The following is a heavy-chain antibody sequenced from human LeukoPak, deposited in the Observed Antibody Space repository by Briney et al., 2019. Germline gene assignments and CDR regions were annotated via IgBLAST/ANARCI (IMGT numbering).Heavy chain of an antibody. CDR3: SRNGLVDFDY. CDR2: IRRRAYGGAA. V-gene: IGHV3-49*04. CDR1: GFAFDDFA. Sequence: GQSLRLSCTTSGFAFDDFAMSCVRQPAGKGLEWVGFIRRRAYGGAAEYAASVKGRFIISRDDSKGIAYLQMNSLKTEDTAVYYCSRNGLVDFDYWGQGSRVIV. J-gene: IGHJ4*02.